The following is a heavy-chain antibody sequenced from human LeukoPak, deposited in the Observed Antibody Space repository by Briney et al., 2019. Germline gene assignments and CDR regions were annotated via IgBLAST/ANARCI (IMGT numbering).Heavy chain of an antibody. D-gene: IGHD6-19*01. J-gene: IGHJ4*02. CDR3: ADYPLGSGWSR. Sequence: GGSLRLSCAASGFTFNTYWMTWVRQAPGKGLEWVSAISGSGGSTYYADSVKGRFTISRDNSKNTLYLQMNSLRAEDTAVYYCADYPLGSGWSRWGQGTLVTVSS. V-gene: IGHV3-23*01. CDR1: GFTFNTYW. CDR2: ISGSGGST.